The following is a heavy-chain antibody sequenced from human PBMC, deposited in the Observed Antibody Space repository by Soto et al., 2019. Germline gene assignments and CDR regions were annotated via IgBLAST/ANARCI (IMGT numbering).Heavy chain of an antibody. CDR2: ISAYNGNT. CDR3: ARGVVGRRGHSVGWLDP. Sequence: QVHLVQSGAEVKKPGASVKVSCKASGYTFTSYGISWVRQAPGQGFEWMGWISAYNGNTNYAQKLQGRVTMTPDTFTTTTYMELRSLRSDDTAVYYCARGVVGRRGHSVGWLDPWGQGNLVTVSS. V-gene: IGHV1-18*01. D-gene: IGHD2-21*02. CDR1: GYTFTSYG. J-gene: IGHJ5*02.